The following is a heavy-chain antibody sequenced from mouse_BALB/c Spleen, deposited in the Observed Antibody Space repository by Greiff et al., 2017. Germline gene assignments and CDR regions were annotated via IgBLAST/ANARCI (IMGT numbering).Heavy chain of an antibody. CDR2: INPDSSTI. Sequence: EVKLMESGGGLVQPGGSLKLSCAASGFDFSRYWMSWVRQAPGKGLEWIGEINPDSSTINYTPSLKDKFIISRDNAKNTLYLQMSKVRSEDTALYYCARGGYYGRKAMDYWGQGTSVTVSS. CDR1: GFDFSRYW. J-gene: IGHJ4*01. D-gene: IGHD1-1*01. CDR3: ARGGYYGRKAMDY. V-gene: IGHV4-1*02.